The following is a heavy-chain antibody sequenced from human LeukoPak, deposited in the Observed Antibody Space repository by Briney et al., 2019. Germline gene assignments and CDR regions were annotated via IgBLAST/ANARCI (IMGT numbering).Heavy chain of an antibody. CDR3: ARQGYCSGGSCYDVAFDI. V-gene: IGHV4-59*08. CDR2: IYYSGST. Sequence: SETLSLTCTVSGGSISSYYWSWIRQPPGKGLEWIGYIYYSGSTNYNPSLKSRVTISVDTSKNQFSLKLSSVTAADTAVYYCARQGYCSGGSCYDVAFDIWGQGTMVTVSS. J-gene: IGHJ3*02. D-gene: IGHD2-15*01. CDR1: GGSISSYY.